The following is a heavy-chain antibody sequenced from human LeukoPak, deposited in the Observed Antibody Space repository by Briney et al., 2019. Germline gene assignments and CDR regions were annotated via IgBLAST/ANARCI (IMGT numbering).Heavy chain of an antibody. Sequence: ASVKVSCKASGGTFSSYAISWVRQAPGQGLEWMGGIIPILGTANYAQKFQGRVTITADESTSTAYMELSSLRSEDTAVYYCARDPDYDFWSGLATSYYYGMDVWGQGTTVTVSS. CDR2: IIPILGTA. V-gene: IGHV1-69*13. CDR1: GGTFSSYA. D-gene: IGHD3-3*01. CDR3: ARDPDYDFWSGLATSYYYGMDV. J-gene: IGHJ6*02.